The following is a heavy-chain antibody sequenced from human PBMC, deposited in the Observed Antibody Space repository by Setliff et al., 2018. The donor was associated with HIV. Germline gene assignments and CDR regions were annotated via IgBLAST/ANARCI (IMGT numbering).Heavy chain of an antibody. CDR3: ARGAGQWLRLVQGDSVAYFDF. CDR1: GGSFSGYY. CDR2: MNHSGNT. V-gene: IGHV4-34*01. Sequence: SETLSLTCAVYGGSFSGYYWNWIRQSPGKGLEWIGEMNHSGNTNYSPSLKSRVTISMDMSKNQFSLNLASMTAADTAVYYCARGAGQWLRLVQGDSVAYFDFWGQGMLVTVSS. J-gene: IGHJ4*02. D-gene: IGHD6-19*01.